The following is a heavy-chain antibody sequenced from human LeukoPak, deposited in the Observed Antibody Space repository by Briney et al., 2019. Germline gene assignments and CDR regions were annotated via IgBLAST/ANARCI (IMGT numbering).Heavy chain of an antibody. CDR1: GGSISNYY. D-gene: IGHD1-26*01. CDR2: IYYSGST. J-gene: IGHJ4*02. V-gene: IGHV4-59*01. Sequence: SETLSLTCIVSGGSISNYYWSWIRQPPGKGLEWIGYIYYSGSTSYNPSLKSRVTISVDTSKNQFSLKLSSVTTADTAVYYCARAEYSGSYSFDSWGQGTLVTVSS. CDR3: ARAEYSGSYSFDS.